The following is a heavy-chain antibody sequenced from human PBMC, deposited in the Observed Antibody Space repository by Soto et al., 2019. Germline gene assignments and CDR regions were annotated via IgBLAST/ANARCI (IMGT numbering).Heavy chain of an antibody. Sequence: SQTLSLTCAISGDSVSSNSAAWNWIRQSPSRGLEWLGRTYYRSRWYNDYAVSVRSRITFNPDTSKNQFSLQLTSVTPEDTAVYYCAGTTSHYWYYMDVWGKGTTVTVSS. V-gene: IGHV6-1*01. CDR3: AGTTSHYWYYMDV. CDR2: TYYRSRWYN. D-gene: IGHD1-7*01. CDR1: GDSVSSNSAA. J-gene: IGHJ6*03.